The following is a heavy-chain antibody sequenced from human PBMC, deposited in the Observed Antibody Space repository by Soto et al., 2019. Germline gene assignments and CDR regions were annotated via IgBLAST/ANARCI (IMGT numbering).Heavy chain of an antibody. CDR2: FVPMFGSA. Sequence: SVKVSCKPSGFTFDSFTFSWVRQAPGQGLEWMGGFVPMFGSASVAQRFQGRVRITADASTGTGYMELSDLRSDDSAIYYCAREDDTTGNYSWFEPWGPGTLVIVSS. CDR1: GFTFDSFT. J-gene: IGHJ5*02. D-gene: IGHD3-9*01. V-gene: IGHV1-69*13. CDR3: AREDDTTGNYSWFEP.